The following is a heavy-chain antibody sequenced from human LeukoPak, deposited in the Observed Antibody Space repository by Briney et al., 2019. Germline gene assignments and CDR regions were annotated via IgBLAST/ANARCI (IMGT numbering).Heavy chain of an antibody. J-gene: IGHJ4*02. Sequence: GGSLRLSCAASGFTFSSYSMNWVRQAPGKGLEWDSSISSSSSYIYYADSVKGRFTISRDNAKNSLYLQMNSLRAEDTAVYYCARDVGIYYDSSGYYSDYWGQGTLVTVSS. D-gene: IGHD3-22*01. V-gene: IGHV3-21*01. CDR1: GFTFSSYS. CDR3: ARDVGIYYDSSGYYSDY. CDR2: ISSSSSYI.